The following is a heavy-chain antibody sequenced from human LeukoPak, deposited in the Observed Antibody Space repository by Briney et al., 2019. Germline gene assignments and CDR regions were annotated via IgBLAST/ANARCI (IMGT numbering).Heavy chain of an antibody. D-gene: IGHD3-3*01. CDR2: FDPEDGET. V-gene: IGHV1-24*01. CDR3: ATWSLRFWSGYYRWFDP. Sequence: ASVKVSCKVSGYTLTELSMHWVRQAPGKGLEWMGGFDPEDGETIYAQKFQGRVTMTEDTSTDTAYMELSSLGSEDTAVYYCATWSLRFWSGYYRWFDPWGQGTLVTVSS. CDR1: GYTLTELS. J-gene: IGHJ5*02.